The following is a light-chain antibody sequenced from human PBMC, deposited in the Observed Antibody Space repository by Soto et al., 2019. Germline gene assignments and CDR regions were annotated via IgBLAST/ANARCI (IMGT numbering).Light chain of an antibody. CDR3: QQYIHGYS. CDR2: SAS. J-gene: IGKJ2*01. Sequence: VMTQSPATLSVFPGERVTLSCRASQSVSTSIAWYQQKPGQAPRLLIYSASTRATGIPARFSGSGSGTEFALSISSLHSEDFAVYYCQQYIHGYSFGQGTRVDIK. V-gene: IGKV3-15*01. CDR1: QSVSTS.